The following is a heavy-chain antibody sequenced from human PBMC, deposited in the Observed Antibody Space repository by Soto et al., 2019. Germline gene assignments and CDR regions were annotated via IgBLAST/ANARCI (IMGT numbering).Heavy chain of an antibody. D-gene: IGHD3-10*01. CDR1: GYTFTGYY. V-gene: IGHV1-2*02. Sequence: GASVKGSCKASGYTFTGYYRHWVRQVSGKGLEYLGWLKSDNGGAYSAPKFQGRVTFTRDTSTTTAYMELSGLRSDDTAVYFCARDLCPLGPGSACPKFGLDFWGQGTTVTVPS. CDR3: ARDLCPLGPGSACPKFGLDF. J-gene: IGHJ6*02. CDR2: LKSDNGGA.